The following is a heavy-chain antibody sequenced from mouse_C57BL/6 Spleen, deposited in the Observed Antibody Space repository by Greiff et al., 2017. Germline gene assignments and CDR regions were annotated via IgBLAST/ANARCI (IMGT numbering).Heavy chain of an antibody. V-gene: IGHV1-53*01. J-gene: IGHJ4*01. Sequence: QVQLQQPGTELVKPGASVKLSCKASGYTFTSYWMHWVKQRPGQGLEWIGNINPSNGGTNYNEKVKSKATLTVDKSSSTAYMQLSSLTSEDSAVYYCARGGVYYYGSRGAMDYWGQGTSVTVSS. CDR1: GYTFTSYW. CDR3: ARGGVYYYGSRGAMDY. D-gene: IGHD1-1*01. CDR2: INPSNGGT.